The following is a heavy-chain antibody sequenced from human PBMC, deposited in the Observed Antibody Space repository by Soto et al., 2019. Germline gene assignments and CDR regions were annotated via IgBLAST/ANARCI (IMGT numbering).Heavy chain of an antibody. Sequence: GGSLRLSCAASGFTVSSNYMSWVRQAPGKGLEWVSVIYSGGSTYYADSVKCRFTISRDNSKNTLYLQMNSLRAEDTAVYYCARDSYGDYDYYYYMDVWGKGTTVTVSS. J-gene: IGHJ6*03. D-gene: IGHD4-17*01. V-gene: IGHV3-66*01. CDR2: IYSGGST. CDR1: GFTVSSNY. CDR3: ARDSYGDYDYYYYMDV.